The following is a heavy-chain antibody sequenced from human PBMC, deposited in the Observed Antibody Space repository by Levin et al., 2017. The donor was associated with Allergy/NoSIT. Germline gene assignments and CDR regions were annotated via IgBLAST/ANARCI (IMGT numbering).Heavy chain of an antibody. J-gene: IGHJ4*02. D-gene: IGHD3-16*02. Sequence: SVKVSCKASGGTFSSYAISWVRQAPGQGLEWMGGIIPIFGTANYAQKFQGRVTITADKSTSTAYMELSSLRSEDTAVYYCAGGAYYDDIWGSYPGPYDYWGQGTLVTVSS. CDR1: GGTFSSYA. CDR3: AGGAYYDDIWGSYPGPYDY. CDR2: IIPIFGTA. V-gene: IGHV1-69*06.